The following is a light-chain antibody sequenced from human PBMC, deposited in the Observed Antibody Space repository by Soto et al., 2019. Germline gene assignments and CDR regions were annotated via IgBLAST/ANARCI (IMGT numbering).Light chain of an antibody. Sequence: IPMTQSPSSLSASVGDRVTITCRASQSTSSYLNWYQQKPGKAHKLLIYAASSLQSGVPSRFSGSGSGTDFTLTISSLQPEDFATYYCQQRYSTPRTFRQGNKVEI. CDR1: QSTSSY. J-gene: IGKJ1*01. V-gene: IGKV1-39*01. CDR2: AAS. CDR3: QQRYSTPRT.